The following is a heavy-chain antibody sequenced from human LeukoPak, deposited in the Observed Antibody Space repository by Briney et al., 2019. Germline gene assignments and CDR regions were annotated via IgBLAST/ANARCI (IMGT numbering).Heavy chain of an antibody. CDR3: ARDQYDTWSRRGNFDS. V-gene: IGHV3-7*03. CDR2: IKLDGSEK. J-gene: IGHJ4*02. CDR1: GFAFSDYY. D-gene: IGHD3-3*01. Sequence: GGSLRLSCAGSGFAFSDYYMTWIRQAPGKGLEWVANIKLDGSEKNYVDSVKGRFTISRDNTKNSLYLQMNSLRAEDTAVFYCARDQYDTWSRRGNFDSWGQGTLVIVSS.